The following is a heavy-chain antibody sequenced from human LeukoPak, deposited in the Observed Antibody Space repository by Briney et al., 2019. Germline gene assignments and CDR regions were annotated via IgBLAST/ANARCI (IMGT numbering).Heavy chain of an antibody. V-gene: IGHV3-9*01. CDR1: GFTFDDYA. CDR2: TSWNSGSL. CDR3: AKDIFVRRNYYYYMDV. D-gene: IGHD3-10*02. J-gene: IGHJ6*03. Sequence: GRSLRLSCAASGFTFDDYAMHWVRQAPGRGLEWVSGTSWNSGSLGYADSVKGRFTISRDNAKNSLYLQINSLRAEDTALYYCAKDIFVRRNYYYYMDVWGKGTTVTVSS.